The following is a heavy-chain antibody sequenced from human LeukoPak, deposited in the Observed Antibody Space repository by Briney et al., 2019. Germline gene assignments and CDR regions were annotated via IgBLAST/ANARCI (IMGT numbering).Heavy chain of an antibody. CDR1: GGSISSGDYY. CDR2: IYYSGST. J-gene: IGHJ4*02. D-gene: IGHD5-18*01. CDR3: ARDGGYSYGFDY. V-gene: IGHV4-30-4*08. Sequence: PSETLSLTCTVSGGSISSGDYYWSWIRQPPGKGLEWIGYIYYSGSTYYNPSLKSRVTISVDTSKNQFSLKLSSVTAADTAVYYCARDGGYSYGFDYWGQGTLVTVSS.